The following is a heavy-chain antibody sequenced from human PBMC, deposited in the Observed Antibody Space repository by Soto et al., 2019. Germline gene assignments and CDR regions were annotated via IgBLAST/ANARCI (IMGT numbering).Heavy chain of an antibody. CDR3: ARDRGYCINGLCYSRLDY. V-gene: IGHV1-2*02. Sequence: ASVKVSCKASGYTFTGQYIHWLRQAPGQGLEWMGWINPNSGGTNYAQMFQGSVTMTRDTSISTAYMELSSLRSDDTAVYYCARDRGYCINGLCYSRLDYWGQGTLVTVSS. CDR2: INPNSGGT. D-gene: IGHD2-8*01. J-gene: IGHJ4*02. CDR1: GYTFTGQY.